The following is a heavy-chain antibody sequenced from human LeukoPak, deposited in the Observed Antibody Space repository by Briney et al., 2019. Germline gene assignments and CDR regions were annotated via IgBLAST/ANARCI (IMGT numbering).Heavy chain of an antibody. Sequence: SETLSLTCTVSGGSISNYYWTWIRQPPGKGLEWIGNIYYSGSTNYHPSLKSRVTISVDTSKNQFSLKLNSVTAADTAVYYCARSKGRRYYDSRAYYNSFDYWGPGTLVTVSS. D-gene: IGHD3-22*01. CDR3: ARSKGRRYYDSRAYYNSFDY. CDR2: IYYSGST. J-gene: IGHJ4*02. CDR1: GGSISNYY. V-gene: IGHV4-59*01.